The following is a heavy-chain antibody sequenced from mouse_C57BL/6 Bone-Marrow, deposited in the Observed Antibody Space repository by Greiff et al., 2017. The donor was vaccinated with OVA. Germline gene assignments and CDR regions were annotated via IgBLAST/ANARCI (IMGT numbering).Heavy chain of an antibody. CDR1: GFSLTSYG. J-gene: IGHJ3*01. D-gene: IGHD2-5*01. CDR3: ASYYSTLFAY. Sequence: VKLVESGPGLVQPSQSLSITCTVSGFSLTSYGVHWVRQSPGKGLEWLGVLWSGGSTDYNAAFISRLSISKDNSKSQVFFKMNSLQADDTAIYYCASYYSTLFAYWGQGTLVTVSA. V-gene: IGHV2-2*01. CDR2: LWSGGST.